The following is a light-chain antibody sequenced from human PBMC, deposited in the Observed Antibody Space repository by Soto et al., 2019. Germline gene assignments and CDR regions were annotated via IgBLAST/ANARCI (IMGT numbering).Light chain of an antibody. V-gene: IGLV2-14*01. CDR2: DVS. CDR3: SSYTSSSTLV. Sequence: QSVLTQPASVSGSPGQSITISCTETSSDVGGYNYVSWYQQHPGKAPKLMIYDVSNRPSGVSNRFSGSKSGNTASLTIFGLQAEDEADYYCSSYTSSSTLVFGGGTKLTVL. J-gene: IGLJ2*01. CDR1: SSDVGGYNY.